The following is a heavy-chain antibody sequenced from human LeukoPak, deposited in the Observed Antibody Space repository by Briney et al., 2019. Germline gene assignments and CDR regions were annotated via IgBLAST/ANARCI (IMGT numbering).Heavy chain of an antibody. D-gene: IGHD6-25*01. CDR3: ARERIAATNWFDP. CDR2: INAGNGNT. Sequence: ASVKVSCKASGYTFTSYAMHWVRQAPGQRLEWMGWINAGNGNTKYSQKFQGRVTITRDTSASTAYMELSSLRSEDTAVYYCARERIAATNWFDPWGQGTLVTVSS. V-gene: IGHV1-3*01. J-gene: IGHJ5*02. CDR1: GYTFTSYA.